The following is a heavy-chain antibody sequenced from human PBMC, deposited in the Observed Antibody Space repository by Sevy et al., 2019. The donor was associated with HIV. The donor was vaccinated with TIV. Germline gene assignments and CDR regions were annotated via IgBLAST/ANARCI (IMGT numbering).Heavy chain of an antibody. D-gene: IGHD2-15*01. Sequence: LGGSLRLSCAASGFTFSSYSMSWVRQAPGKGLQWVGRIKSKTDGGTTDYVTPVKGRFTISRDDSKNTLYLQINSLKTEDTAVYYCTLEGLYCSGGTCYSEGFDSWGQGILVTVSS. CDR3: TLEGLYCSGGTCYSEGFDS. V-gene: IGHV3-15*01. CDR1: GFTFSSYS. J-gene: IGHJ4*02. CDR2: IKSKTDGGTT.